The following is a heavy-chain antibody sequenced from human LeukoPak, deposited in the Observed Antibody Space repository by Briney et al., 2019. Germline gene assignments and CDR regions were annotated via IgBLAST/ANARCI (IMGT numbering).Heavy chain of an antibody. D-gene: IGHD6-13*01. CDR3: ARLVVSSWYHEVLLGRDY. Sequence: PSQTLSLTCTVSGGSISSGSYYWSWIRQPAGKGLEWIGSIYYSGSTYYNPSLKSRVTISVDTSKNQFSLKLSSVTAADTAVYYCARLVVSSWYHEVLLGRDYWGQGTLVTVSS. J-gene: IGHJ4*02. CDR2: IYYSGST. V-gene: IGHV4-39*01. CDR1: GGSISSGSYY.